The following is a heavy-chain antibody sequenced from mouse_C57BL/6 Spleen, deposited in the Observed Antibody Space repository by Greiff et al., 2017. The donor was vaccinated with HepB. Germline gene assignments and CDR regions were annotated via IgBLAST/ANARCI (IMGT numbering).Heavy chain of an antibody. CDR2: INPNNGGT. J-gene: IGHJ4*01. CDR3: ARMETAQGAMDY. D-gene: IGHD3-2*02. V-gene: IGHV1-22*01. Sequence: EVQLQQSGPELVKPGASVKMSCKASGYTFTDYHMHWVKQSHGKSLEWIGYINPNNGGTSYNQKFKGKATLTVNKSSSTAYMELRSLTSEDSAVYYCARMETAQGAMDYWGQGTSVTVSS. CDR1: GYTFTDYH.